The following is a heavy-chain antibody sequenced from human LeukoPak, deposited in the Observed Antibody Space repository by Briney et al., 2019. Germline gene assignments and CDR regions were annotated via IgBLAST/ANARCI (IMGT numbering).Heavy chain of an antibody. CDR3: TTDPYYYDSSGYSGDAFDI. CDR2: IRSKTDRGTT. CDR1: GFTFSNAW. Sequence: PGGSLRLSCAASGFTFSNAWMSWVRQAPGKGLEWVGRIRSKTDRGTTDYAAPVKGRFTISRDDSKNTLYLQMNSLKTEDTAVYYCTTDPYYYDSSGYSGDAFDIWGQGTMVTVSS. J-gene: IGHJ3*02. D-gene: IGHD3-22*01. V-gene: IGHV3-15*01.